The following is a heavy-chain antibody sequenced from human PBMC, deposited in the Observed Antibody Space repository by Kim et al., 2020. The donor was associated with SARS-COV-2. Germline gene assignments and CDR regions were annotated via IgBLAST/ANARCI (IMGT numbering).Heavy chain of an antibody. J-gene: IGHJ6*04. V-gene: IGHV4-34*01. D-gene: IGHD5-18*01. CDR2: GNHSGDT. CDR1: GGSFSAYY. Sequence: SETLSLTCGVYGGSFSAYYWSWIRQSPEKGLEWIGEGNHSGDTSYNPSLKSRVTISADTSKRQFSLKLNSVTAADMAVYFCAGTSGRGYIFGRGEGTTVTVSS. CDR3: AGTSGRGYIFG.